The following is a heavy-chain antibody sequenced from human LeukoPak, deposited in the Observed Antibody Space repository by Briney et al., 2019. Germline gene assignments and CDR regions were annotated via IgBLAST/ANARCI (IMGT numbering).Heavy chain of an antibody. CDR3: ARLEWFGELPRGWFDP. V-gene: IGHV4-59*08. Sequence: SESLSLTCTVSGGSISSYYWSWIRQPPGKGLEWIGYIYYSGSTNYNPSLKSRVTISVDTSKNQFSLKLSSVTAADTAVYYCARLEWFGELPRGWFDPWGQGTLVTVSS. J-gene: IGHJ5*02. CDR2: IYYSGST. CDR1: GGSISSYY. D-gene: IGHD3-10*01.